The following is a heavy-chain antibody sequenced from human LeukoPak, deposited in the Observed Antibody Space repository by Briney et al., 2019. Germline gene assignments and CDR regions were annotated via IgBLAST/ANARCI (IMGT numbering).Heavy chain of an antibody. V-gene: IGHV3-13*04. Sequence: GGSRRLSCAASGFTFSSYDMHWARQVTGKGLEWVSGIGAAGDTYYPGSVRGRFTISRENAKNSLYLQMNSLRAGDTAVYYCARAPGYAGGAFDIWGQGTMFTVSS. CDR2: IGAAGDT. CDR3: ARAPGYAGGAFDI. J-gene: IGHJ3*02. CDR1: GFTFSSYD. D-gene: IGHD2-2*01.